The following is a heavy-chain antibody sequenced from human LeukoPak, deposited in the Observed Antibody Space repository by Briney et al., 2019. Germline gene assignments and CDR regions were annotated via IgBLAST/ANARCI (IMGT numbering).Heavy chain of an antibody. CDR3: TSSGSRWDYFDY. CDR1: GFIFSKAW. V-gene: IGHV3-15*05. CDR2: TKTKPEGGTT. Sequence: PGGSRRLSCAASGFIFSKAWMIWVRQAPGKGLEWVARTKTKPEGGTTDYAAPVKGRFTISRDDSKNTLFLQMNSLKTEDTAVYYCTSSGSRWDYFDYWGQGTLATVSS. D-gene: IGHD4-23*01. J-gene: IGHJ4*02.